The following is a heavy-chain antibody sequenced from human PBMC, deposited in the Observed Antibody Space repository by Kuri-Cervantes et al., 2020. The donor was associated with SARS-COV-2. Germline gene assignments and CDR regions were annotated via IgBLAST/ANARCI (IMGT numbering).Heavy chain of an antibody. J-gene: IGHJ4*02. Sequence: GSLRLSCAASGFTFSSYWMSWVRQPPGKGLEWIGEINHSGSTNYNPSLKSRVTISVDTSKNQFSLKLSSVTAADTAVYYCARGLVPGITDYWGQGTLVTVSS. V-gene: IGHV4-34*01. CDR1: GFTFSSYW. CDR3: ARGLVPGITDY. D-gene: IGHD6-13*01. CDR2: INHSGST.